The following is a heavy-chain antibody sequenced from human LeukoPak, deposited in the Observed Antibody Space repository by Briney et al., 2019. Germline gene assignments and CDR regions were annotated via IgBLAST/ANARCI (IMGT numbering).Heavy chain of an antibody. D-gene: IGHD3-22*01. V-gene: IGHV4-59*01. CDR1: GGSISSYY. Sequence: SETLSLTCTVSGGSISSYYWSWIRQPPGKGLEWIGYIYYSGSTNYNPSLKSRVTISVDTSKNQFSLKLSSVTAADTAVYYCARSSSGYRFDPWGQGTLVTVSS. CDR2: IYYSGST. CDR3: ARSSSGYRFDP. J-gene: IGHJ5*02.